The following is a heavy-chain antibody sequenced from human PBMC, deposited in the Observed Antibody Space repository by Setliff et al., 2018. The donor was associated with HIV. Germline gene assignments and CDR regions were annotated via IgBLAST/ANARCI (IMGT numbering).Heavy chain of an antibody. CDR1: GFTFRNYG. Sequence: GESLKISCAASGFTFRNYGMHWVRQAPGQGLEWVAFIRLDGSDKFYADSVKGRFTISRDNSKNTLFLQMNSLRSEDTAVYYCAKEDQRVTSVDYWGQGTPVTVSS. CDR3: AKEDQRVTSVDY. CDR2: IRLDGSDK. V-gene: IGHV3-30*02. J-gene: IGHJ4*02. D-gene: IGHD2-2*01.